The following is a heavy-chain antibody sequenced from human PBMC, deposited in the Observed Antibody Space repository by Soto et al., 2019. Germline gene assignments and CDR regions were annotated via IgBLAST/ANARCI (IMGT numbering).Heavy chain of an antibody. CDR1: GFTFSSYS. V-gene: IGHV3-21*01. D-gene: IGHD5-12*01. Sequence: ESGGGLVKPGGSLRLSCAASGFTFSSYSMNWVRQAPGKGLEWVSSISSSSSYIYYADSVKGRFTISRDNAKNSLYLQMNSLRAEDTAVYYCARDGATYYYYYMDVWGKGTTVTVSS. CDR3: ARDGATYYYYYMDV. J-gene: IGHJ6*03. CDR2: ISSSSSYI.